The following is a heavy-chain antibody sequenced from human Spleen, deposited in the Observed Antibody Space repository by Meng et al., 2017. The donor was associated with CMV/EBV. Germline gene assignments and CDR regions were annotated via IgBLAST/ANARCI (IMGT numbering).Heavy chain of an antibody. D-gene: IGHD1-26*01. V-gene: IGHV3-48*04. J-gene: IGHJ6*02. Sequence: GESLKISCAASGFTFSTWSMNWVRQAPGKGLEWVSYIATSSSTTYYADSVKGRFTISRDNAKNSLYLQINSLRAEDTAMYYCAREQFSGDRDYYYAMDVWGQGTTVTVSS. CDR2: IATSSSTT. CDR1: GFTFSTWS. CDR3: AREQFSGDRDYYYAMDV.